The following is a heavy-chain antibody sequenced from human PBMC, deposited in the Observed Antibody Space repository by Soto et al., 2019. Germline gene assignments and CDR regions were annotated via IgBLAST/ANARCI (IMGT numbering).Heavy chain of an antibody. CDR2: INPDTGST. V-gene: IGHV1-46*01. CDR3: ARDPNFSLTFHYYGMDV. J-gene: IGHJ6*02. CDR1: GYTFTTYY. Sequence: QVQLVQSGAEVKKPGASVKISCKASGYTFTTYYLHWVRQAPGQGLEWMGIINPDTGSTSSAQNFRGRVSVTRDTSTSTVYMELYSLSSEDTAVYYCARDPNFSLTFHYYGMDVWGQGTTVTVFS.